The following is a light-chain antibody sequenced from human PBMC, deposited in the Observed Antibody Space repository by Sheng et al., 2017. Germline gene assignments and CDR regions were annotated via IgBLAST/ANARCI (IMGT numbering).Light chain of an antibody. J-gene: IGLJ3*02. CDR2: GNS. CDR3: STWDYGLRAQV. CDR1: SKNIGSYA. V-gene: IGLV1-44*01. Sequence: QSALTQEASVSGTVGQKVTLSCTGNSKNIGSYAVGWYQQTSHGPPKTMMFGNSPPSGIPDRFSGSRSGTTASLTISGLQPEDEAVYSCSTWDYGLRAQVFGGGTKLTVL.